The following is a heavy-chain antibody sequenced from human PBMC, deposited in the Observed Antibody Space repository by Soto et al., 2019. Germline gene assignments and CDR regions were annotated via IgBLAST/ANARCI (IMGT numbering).Heavy chain of an antibody. CDR3: ARERFGELLIDY. D-gene: IGHD3-10*01. J-gene: IGHJ4*02. Sequence: QVQLQESGPGLVKPSQTLSLTCTVSGGSISSGGYYWSWIRQHPGKGLEWIGYIYYSGSTYYNPSLKSRVTISVDTSKNQFSLKPSSVTAADTAVYYCARERFGELLIDYWGQGTLVTVSS. V-gene: IGHV4-31*03. CDR1: GGSISSGGYY. CDR2: IYYSGST.